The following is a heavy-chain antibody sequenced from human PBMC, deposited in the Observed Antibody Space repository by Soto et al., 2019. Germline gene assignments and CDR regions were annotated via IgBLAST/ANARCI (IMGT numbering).Heavy chain of an antibody. D-gene: IGHD3-10*01. Sequence: QVQLQASGPGLVKPSQTLSLTCTVSGGSISSGDYYWSWIRQPPGKGLELIGYIYYSGSTYYNPSLKRRVTISVDTSKNQFSLKLSSVTAADTAVYYCARWLGVPNWFDPCGQGTLVTVSS. CDR3: ARWLGVPNWFDP. V-gene: IGHV4-30-4*01. CDR2: IYYSGST. J-gene: IGHJ5*02. CDR1: GGSISSGDYY.